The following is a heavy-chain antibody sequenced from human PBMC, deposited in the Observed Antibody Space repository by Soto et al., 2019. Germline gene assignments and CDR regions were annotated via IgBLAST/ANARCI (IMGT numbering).Heavy chain of an antibody. Sequence: ASVKVSCTASGYTFTSYAMHWVRQAPGQRLEWMGWINAGNGNTKYSQKFQGRVTITRDTSASTAYMELSSLRSEDTAVYYCARVRGYCSGGSCYSVLDFDYWGQGTLVTV. V-gene: IGHV1-3*01. CDR3: ARVRGYCSGGSCYSVLDFDY. CDR1: GYTFTSYA. D-gene: IGHD2-15*01. CDR2: INAGNGNT. J-gene: IGHJ4*02.